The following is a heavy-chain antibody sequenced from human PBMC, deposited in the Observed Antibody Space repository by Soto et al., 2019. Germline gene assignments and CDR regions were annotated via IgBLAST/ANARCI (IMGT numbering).Heavy chain of an antibody. Sequence: PGGSLRLSCAASGFTFSDYYMSWIRQAPGKGLEWVSYISSSSYTNYADSVKGRFTISRDNAKNSLYLQMNSLRAEDTAVYYCARVPPIKLLGTPSGMDVWGQGTTVTVYS. CDR1: GFTFSDYY. V-gene: IGHV3-11*06. CDR3: ARVPPIKLLGTPSGMDV. CDR2: ISSSSYT. J-gene: IGHJ6*02. D-gene: IGHD3-16*01.